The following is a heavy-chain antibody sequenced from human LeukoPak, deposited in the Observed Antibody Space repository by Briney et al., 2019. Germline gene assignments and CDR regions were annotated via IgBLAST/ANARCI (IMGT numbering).Heavy chain of an antibody. CDR2: IYYSGST. Sequence: SETLSLTCTVSGGSISSYYWSWIRQPPGKGLEWMGYIYYSGSTNYNPSPKSRVTISVDTSKNQFSLKLSSVTSADTAVYYCASWGKYYYFFQHWGQGTLVTVSS. CDR3: ASWGKYYYFFQH. V-gene: IGHV4-59*08. J-gene: IGHJ1*01. CDR1: GGSISSYY. D-gene: IGHD3-10*01.